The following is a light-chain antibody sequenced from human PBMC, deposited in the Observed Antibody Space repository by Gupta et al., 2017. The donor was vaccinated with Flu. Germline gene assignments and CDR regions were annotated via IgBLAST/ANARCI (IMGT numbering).Light chain of an antibody. Sequence: QLVLTPSPSASDSLGASVTHTCTLSCGHSCFAIACHQQQPEKGPRYLMKLYSDGSHSKGVGIPVRFSGSGSEAELYLTIASLHSEDEADYFLQTWGTGMVFGGGTKLTVL. J-gene: IGLJ2*01. CDR3: QTWGTGMV. V-gene: IGLV4-69*01. CDR1: CGHSCFA. CDR2: LYSDGSH.